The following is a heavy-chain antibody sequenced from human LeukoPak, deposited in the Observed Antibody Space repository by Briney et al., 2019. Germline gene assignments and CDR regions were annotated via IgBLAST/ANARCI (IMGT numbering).Heavy chain of an antibody. CDR3: ARDLEYSSSSGAFDI. D-gene: IGHD6-6*01. CDR1: GGTFSSYA. V-gene: IGHV1-69*01. Sequence: SVKGSCKASGGTFSSYAISWVRQAPGQGLEWMGGIIPIFGTANYAQKFQGRVTITADESTSTAYMELSSLRSEDTAVYYCARDLEYSSSSGAFDIWGQGTMVTVSS. J-gene: IGHJ3*02. CDR2: IIPIFGTA.